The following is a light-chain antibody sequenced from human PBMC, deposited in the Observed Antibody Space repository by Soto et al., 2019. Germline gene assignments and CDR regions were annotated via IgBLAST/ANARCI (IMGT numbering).Light chain of an antibody. CDR2: DNN. CDR3: QSYDSRLSGYVV. J-gene: IGLJ2*01. V-gene: IGLV1-40*01. Sequence: QSVLTQPPSASGTPGQSVTVSCSGSSSNIGSNTVTWYQQLPGTPPILLLYDNNNRPSGVPDRFSGSKSGTSASLAITGLQAEDEADYHCQSYDSRLSGYVVFGGGTKLTVL. CDR1: SSNIGSNT.